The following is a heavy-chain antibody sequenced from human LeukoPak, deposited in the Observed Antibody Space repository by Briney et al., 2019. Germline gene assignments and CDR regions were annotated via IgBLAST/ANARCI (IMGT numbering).Heavy chain of an antibody. V-gene: IGHV3-74*01. CDR3: AADFGGRDDY. CDR2: INEDGKIR. D-gene: IGHD2/OR15-2a*01. CDR1: RFTLSRYW. J-gene: IGHJ4*02. Sequence: GGSLRLSCAASRFTLSRYWVHWVRQAPGKGLVGVARINEDGKIRDYADSVKGRFTISRDNGKDTVYLQMNSLRVEDTAVYYCAADFGGRDDYWGQGTLVTVSS.